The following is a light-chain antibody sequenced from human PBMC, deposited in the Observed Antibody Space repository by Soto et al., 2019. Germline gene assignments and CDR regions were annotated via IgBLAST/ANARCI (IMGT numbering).Light chain of an antibody. CDR3: QQYNNWPRT. J-gene: IGKJ1*01. Sequence: EIVMTQSPGTLSVSPGERATLSCRASQSVGGNLAWYQQKPGQAPRLLIYGASTRATGIPARFSGSGSGTKFTLHIRHLQSEDFAGYYCQQYNNWPRTVGQGTKGEIK. CDR2: GAS. V-gene: IGKV3-15*01. CDR1: QSVGGN.